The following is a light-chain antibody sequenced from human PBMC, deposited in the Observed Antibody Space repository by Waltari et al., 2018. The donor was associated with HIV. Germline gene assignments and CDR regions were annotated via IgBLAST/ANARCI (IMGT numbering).Light chain of an antibody. J-gene: IGLJ2*01. Sequence: HSALTQPASVSASPGQSITISCTGTTSASGISNYVSWSQQHPGKVPNVILYEVVSRPSGVSHRFSGSQSGNTASLTISGLQAEDEADYYCSSYTSNDTVLFGGGTKVTVL. CDR3: SSYTSNDTVL. V-gene: IGLV2-14*01. CDR1: TSASGISNY. CDR2: EVV.